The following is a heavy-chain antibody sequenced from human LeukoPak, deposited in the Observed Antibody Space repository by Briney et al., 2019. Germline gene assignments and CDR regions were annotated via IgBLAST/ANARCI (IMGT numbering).Heavy chain of an antibody. J-gene: IGHJ5*02. CDR1: GGSISSYY. Sequence: SETLSLTCTVSGGSISSYYWSWIRQPPGKGLEWIGYIYYSGSTNYNPSLKSRVTISVDTSKNQFSLKLSSVTAADTAVYYCARGSYDSSGFLFDPWGQGTLVTVSS. V-gene: IGHV4-59*01. D-gene: IGHD3-22*01. CDR2: IYYSGST. CDR3: ARGSYDSSGFLFDP.